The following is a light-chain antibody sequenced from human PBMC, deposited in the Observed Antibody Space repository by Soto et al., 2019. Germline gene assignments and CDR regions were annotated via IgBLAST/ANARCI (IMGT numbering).Light chain of an antibody. CDR3: QQYYTTPFT. Sequence: DIVMTQSPDSLAVSLGERATINCMSSPGLLYSSNNKICLAWYQQRPGQPPKVLIYWASTRESGVPDRFSGSGSGRNFSLTITNLQAEDGAVYYCQQYYTTPFTFGQGTRVEIK. V-gene: IGKV4-1*01. CDR1: PGLLYSSNNKIC. CDR2: WAS. J-gene: IGKJ2*01.